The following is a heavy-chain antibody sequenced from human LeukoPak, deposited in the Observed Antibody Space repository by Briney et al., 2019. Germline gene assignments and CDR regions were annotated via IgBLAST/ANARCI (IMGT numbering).Heavy chain of an antibody. J-gene: IGHJ4*02. V-gene: IGHV3-30-3*02. CDR1: GFTLTNYA. CDR2: LSSDGSSQ. Sequence: GGALRLSCAVSGFTLTNYAMHWVRQAPGQGLGWVAVLSSDGSSQSYADSVKGRFTISRDNSKSTLSLQMNSLRVEDTAVYYCAKDTPLCYFDYWGQGTQVTVSS. D-gene: IGHD3-16*01. CDR3: AKDTPLCYFDY.